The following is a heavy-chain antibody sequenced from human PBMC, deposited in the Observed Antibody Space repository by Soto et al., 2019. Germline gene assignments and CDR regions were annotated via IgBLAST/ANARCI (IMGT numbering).Heavy chain of an antibody. Sequence: QVQLVQSGAEVKKPGASVKVSCKVSGRSLTELSIHWVRQAPGKGLEWMGGFDAEDGETIYEQNFRGRVTMTEDTSADTAYMELSSLRSEDTAVYYCATEGGHLLVWFGDHQPYGMDVWGQGTTVTVSS. CDR2: FDAEDGET. D-gene: IGHD3-10*01. CDR3: ATEGGHLLVWFGDHQPYGMDV. J-gene: IGHJ6*02. CDR1: GRSLTELS. V-gene: IGHV1-24*01.